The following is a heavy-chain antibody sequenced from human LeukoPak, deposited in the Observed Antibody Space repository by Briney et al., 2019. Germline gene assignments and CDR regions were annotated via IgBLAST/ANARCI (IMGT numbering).Heavy chain of an antibody. CDR3: ANVGCSSTSCLGPFDY. CDR1: GGTFSSYA. J-gene: IGHJ4*02. Sequence: ASVKVSCKASGGTFSSYAISWVRQAPGQGLEWMGGIIPIFGTANYAQKFQGRVTITADKSTSTAYMELSSLRSEDTAVYYCANVGCSSTSCLGPFDYWGQGTLVTVSS. V-gene: IGHV1-69*06. CDR2: IIPIFGTA. D-gene: IGHD2-2*01.